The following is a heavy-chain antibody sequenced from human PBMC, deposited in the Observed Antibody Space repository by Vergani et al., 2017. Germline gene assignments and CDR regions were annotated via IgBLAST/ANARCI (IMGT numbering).Heavy chain of an antibody. D-gene: IGHD2-2*01. CDR1: GGSISSYY. CDR2: IYYSGST. V-gene: IGHV4-59*01. CDR3: ARLSRCKDIVVVPAAMEADYFDY. Sequence: QVQLQESGPGLVKPSETLSLTCTVSGGSISSYYWSWIRQPPGKGLEWIGYIYYSGSTNYNPSLKSRVTISVDTSKNQFSLKLSSVTAADTAVYYCARLSRCKDIVVVPAAMEADYFDYWGQGTLVTVSS. J-gene: IGHJ4*02.